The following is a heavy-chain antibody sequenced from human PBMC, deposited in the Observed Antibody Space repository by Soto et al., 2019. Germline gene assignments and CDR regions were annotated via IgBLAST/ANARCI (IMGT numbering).Heavy chain of an antibody. V-gene: IGHV3-15*07. Sequence: ESGGGLVTPGESISLSCVGSGFDFTPAWMHWVRQAPGTGLEWVGRIKSKGSGGTTDYSAPVKGRFTISRDDSKNTVYLQMTSLKSEDTAVYFCSKQRVTSGYSYYGLEVWGQGITVTVTS. CDR3: SKQRVTSGYSYYGLEV. D-gene: IGHD2-15*01. J-gene: IGHJ6*01. CDR2: IKSKGSGGTT. CDR1: GFDFTPAW.